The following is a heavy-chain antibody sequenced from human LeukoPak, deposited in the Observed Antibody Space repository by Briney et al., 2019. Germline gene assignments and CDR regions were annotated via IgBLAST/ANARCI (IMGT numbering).Heavy chain of an antibody. D-gene: IGHD3-22*01. CDR3: ARHHFYYYDSSGYAEYCFDY. J-gene: IGHJ4*02. CDR1: GGSINSNNYY. V-gene: IGHV4-39*01. Sequence: SETLSLTCSVSGGSINSNNYYWGWIRQPPGKGLEWIGSIYQSGTTWYTPSLKSRVTISIDTSKNHFSLKLSSVTAADTAVYYCARHHFYYYDSSGYAEYCFDYWGQGTLVTVSS. CDR2: IYQSGTT.